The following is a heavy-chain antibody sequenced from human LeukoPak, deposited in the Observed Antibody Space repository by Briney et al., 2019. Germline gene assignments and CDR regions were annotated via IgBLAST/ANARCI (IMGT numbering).Heavy chain of an antibody. V-gene: IGHV3-23*01. CDR2: INAIGSST. D-gene: IGHD4-17*01. J-gene: IGHJ5*02. CDR1: AFTFSSYA. Sequence: GGSLRLSCAASAFTFSSYAMSWVRQAPGQGLEWVSSINAIGSSTWYADSVKGRFTIYRDNSKNTLSLQMNSLRAEDTALYYCATHYGDYVNWFDPWGQGTLVTVSS. CDR3: ATHYGDYVNWFDP.